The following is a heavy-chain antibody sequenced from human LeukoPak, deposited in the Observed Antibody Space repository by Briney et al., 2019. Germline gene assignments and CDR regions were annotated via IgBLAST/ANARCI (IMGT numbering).Heavy chain of an antibody. J-gene: IGHJ4*02. V-gene: IGHV3-73*01. D-gene: IGHD3-10*01. CDR3: TGNYYGSGSYADFDY. CDR1: GFTFNGSA. CDR2: FKSTANGYAT. Sequence: GGALRLSCAASGFTFNGSALHWVRQASGEGVEWVGRFKSTANGYATAYAASVKGRFTISRDDSKNTAYLQMDSLKTEDTAVYYCTGNYYGSGSYADFDYWGQGTLVTVSS.